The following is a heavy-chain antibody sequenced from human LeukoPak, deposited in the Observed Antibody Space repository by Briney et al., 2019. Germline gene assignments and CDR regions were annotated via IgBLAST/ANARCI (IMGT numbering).Heavy chain of an antibody. D-gene: IGHD4-17*01. V-gene: IGHV4-4*07. Sequence: PSETLSLTCTVSGGSISSYYWSWLRQPAGKGLEWIGRIYTSGSTNYNPSLKSRVTMSVDTSKNQFSLKLSSVTAADTAVYYCARGVDYGDYPYYYYYMDVWGKGTTVTVSS. CDR2: IYTSGST. J-gene: IGHJ6*03. CDR3: ARGVDYGDYPYYYYYMDV. CDR1: GGSISSYY.